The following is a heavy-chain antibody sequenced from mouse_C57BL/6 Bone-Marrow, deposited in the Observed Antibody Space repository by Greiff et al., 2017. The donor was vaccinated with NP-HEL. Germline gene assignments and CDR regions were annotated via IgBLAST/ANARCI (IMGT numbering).Heavy chain of an antibody. CDR1: GYTFTDYY. CDR3: ARWGYGYDPSFAY. CDR2: IFPGSGST. V-gene: IGHV1-75*01. J-gene: IGHJ3*01. D-gene: IGHD2-2*01. Sequence: VQLVESGPELVKPGASVKISCKASGYTFTDYYINWVKQRPGQGLEWIGWIFPGSGSTYYNEKFKGKATLTVDKSSSTAYMLLSSLTSEDSAVYFCARWGYGYDPSFAYWGQGTLVTVSA.